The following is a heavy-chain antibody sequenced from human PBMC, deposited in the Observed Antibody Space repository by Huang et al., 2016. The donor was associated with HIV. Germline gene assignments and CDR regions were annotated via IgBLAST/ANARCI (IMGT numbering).Heavy chain of an antibody. CDR3: TRDKGRSMGPFDY. Sequence: VQLVQHGAEVKKPGSSVKVSCKDSVGTFKYYAFSWVRQSPGQGVEWWGGIIRGFGTGNHAEKFPSGITITAKESTSTAYKELSRLRSEDTAVYYCTRDKGRSMGPFDYWGQGTLVTVSS. V-gene: IGHV1-69*13. J-gene: IGHJ4*02. CDR2: IIRGFGTG. D-gene: IGHD3-10*01. CDR1: VGTFKYYA.